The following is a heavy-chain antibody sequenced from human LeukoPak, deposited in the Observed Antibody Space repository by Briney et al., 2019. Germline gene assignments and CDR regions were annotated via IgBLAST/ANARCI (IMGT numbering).Heavy chain of an antibody. J-gene: IGHJ4*02. V-gene: IGHV1-2*02. CDR2: INPDSGVT. Sequence: ASVKVSCKASGYTFTGYYMHWVRQAPGQGLEWMGWINPDSGVTNYAQNFQGRVTVTRDTSISTAYMELTRLRSDDTAVYYCARVIAGTPSFAYWGQGTLVTVSS. CDR3: ARVIAGTPSFAY. D-gene: IGHD1-1*01. CDR1: GYTFTGYY.